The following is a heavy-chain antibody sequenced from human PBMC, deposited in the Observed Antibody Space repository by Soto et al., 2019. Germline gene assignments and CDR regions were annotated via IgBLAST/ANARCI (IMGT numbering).Heavy chain of an antibody. Sequence: SETLSLTCTVSGGSISSGGYYWSWIRQHPGKGLEWIGYIYYSGSTYYNPSLKSRVTISVDTSKNQFSLKLSSVTAADTAVYYCVLTTVTAKRSSAGDAFDIWGQGTMVTVS. D-gene: IGHD4-17*01. J-gene: IGHJ3*02. CDR3: VLTTVTAKRSSAGDAFDI. CDR2: IYYSGST. CDR1: GGSISSGGYY. V-gene: IGHV4-31*03.